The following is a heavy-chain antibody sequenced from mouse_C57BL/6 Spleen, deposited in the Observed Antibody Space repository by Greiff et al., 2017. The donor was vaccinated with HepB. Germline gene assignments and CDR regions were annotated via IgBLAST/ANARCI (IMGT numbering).Heavy chain of an antibody. CDR1: GYTFTSYW. CDR3: ARIRTTDPQDY. V-gene: IGHV1-50*01. J-gene: IGHJ2*01. Sequence: QVQLQQPGAELVKPGASVKLSCKASGYTFTSYWMQWVKQRPGQGLEWIGEIDPSDSYTNYNQKFKGKATLTVDTSSSTAYMQLSSLTSEDSAVYYCARIRTTDPQDYWGQGTTLTVSS. D-gene: IGHD1-1*01. CDR2: IDPSDSYT.